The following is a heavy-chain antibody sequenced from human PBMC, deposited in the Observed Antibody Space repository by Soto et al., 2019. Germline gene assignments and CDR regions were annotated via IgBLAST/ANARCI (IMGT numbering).Heavy chain of an antibody. CDR1: GFTFSSYG. V-gene: IGHV3-30*18. J-gene: IGHJ5*02. CDR3: AKDRNEYYYDSSGSVWFDP. CDR2: ISYDGSNK. Sequence: GGSLRLSCAASGFTFSSYGMHWVRQAPGKGLEWVAVISYDGSNKYYADSAKGRFTISRDNSKNTLYLQMNSLRAEDTAVYYCAKDRNEYYYDSSGSVWFDPWGQGTLVTVSS. D-gene: IGHD3-22*01.